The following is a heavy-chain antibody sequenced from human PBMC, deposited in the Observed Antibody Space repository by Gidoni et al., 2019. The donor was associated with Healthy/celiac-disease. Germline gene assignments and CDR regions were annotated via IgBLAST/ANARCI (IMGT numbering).Heavy chain of an antibody. CDR3: AKEGVVVPAAIYYYGMDV. CDR2: ISGSGGST. V-gene: IGHV3-23*04. D-gene: IGHD2-2*01. CDR1: GFTFSSYA. Sequence: EVQLVESGGGLVQPGGSLRLSGAASGFTFSSYAMSWVRQAPGKGLEWVSAISGSGGSTYYADSVKGRFTISRDNSKNTLYLQMNSLRAEDTAVYYCAKEGVVVPAAIYYYGMDVWGQGTTVTVSS. J-gene: IGHJ6*02.